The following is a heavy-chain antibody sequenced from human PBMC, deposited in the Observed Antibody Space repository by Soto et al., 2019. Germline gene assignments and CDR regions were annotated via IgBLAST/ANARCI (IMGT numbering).Heavy chain of an antibody. D-gene: IGHD2-2*01. CDR1: GGSFSGYY. J-gene: IGHJ5*02. CDR2: INHSGST. Sequence: QVQLQQWGAGLLKPSETLSLTCAVYGGSFSGYYWSWIRQPPGKGLEWIGEINHSGSTNYNPSLKGRVTRSVDTSKNQFSLKLSSVTAADTAVYYCARGLVVVVPAAGVWFDPWGQGTLVTVSS. V-gene: IGHV4-34*01. CDR3: ARGLVVVVPAAGVWFDP.